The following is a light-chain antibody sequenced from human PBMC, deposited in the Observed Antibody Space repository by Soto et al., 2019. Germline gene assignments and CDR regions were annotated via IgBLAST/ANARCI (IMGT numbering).Light chain of an antibody. J-gene: IGKJ1*01. Sequence: EIVLTQSPGTLSLSPGERATLSCRASQSVSSSYLAGYQQPPGQAHRLLIYGASSRATGIPDRFSGSGSGTDFTLTTSRLEPEDFALYYCHQRQSWPRTFGQGTKVDNK. CDR3: HQRQSWPRT. V-gene: IGKV3-20*01. CDR1: QSVSSSY. CDR2: GAS.